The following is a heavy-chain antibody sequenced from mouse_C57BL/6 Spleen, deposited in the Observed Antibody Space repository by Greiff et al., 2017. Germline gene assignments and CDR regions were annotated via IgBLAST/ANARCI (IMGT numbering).Heavy chain of an antibody. CDR3: ARTHSAWFAY. CDR1: GFTFSDYG. CDR2: ISSGSSTI. V-gene: IGHV5-17*01. J-gene: IGHJ3*01. Sequence: EVKLVESGGGLVKPGGSLKLSCAASGFTFSDYGMHWVRQAPEKGLEWVAYISSGSSTIYYADTVKGRFTLSRDNAKNTLFLQMTSLRSEDTAMYYCARTHSAWFAYGGQGTLVTDSA.